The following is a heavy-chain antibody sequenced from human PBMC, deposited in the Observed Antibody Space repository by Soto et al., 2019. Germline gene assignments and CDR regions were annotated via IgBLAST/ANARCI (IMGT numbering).Heavy chain of an antibody. V-gene: IGHV1-8*01. CDR3: ATISGLRYFDWLAGDDAFDI. Sequence: GASVRVSCKASGYTFTSYDINWVRQATGQGLEWMGWMNPNSGNTGYAQKFQGRVTMTRNTSISTAYMELSSLRSEDTAVYYCATISGLRYFDWLAGDDAFDIRGQGTMVTVSS. J-gene: IGHJ3*02. D-gene: IGHD3-9*01. CDR2: MNPNSGNT. CDR1: GYTFTSYD.